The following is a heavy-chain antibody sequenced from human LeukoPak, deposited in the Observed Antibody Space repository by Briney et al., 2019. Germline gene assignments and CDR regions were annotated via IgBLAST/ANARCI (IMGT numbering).Heavy chain of an antibody. J-gene: IGHJ5*02. CDR1: GYTFTSYD. Sequence: GASVKVSCKPSGYTFTSYDINWVRPATGQGLESIGWMNPNSGNTGYAQKFQGRVTMTRNTSISTAYMELSSVRSEDTAVYYCARGRMVRGVTWWFDPWGQGTLVTVSS. CDR2: MNPNSGNT. CDR3: ARGRMVRGVTWWFDP. D-gene: IGHD3-10*01. V-gene: IGHV1-8*01.